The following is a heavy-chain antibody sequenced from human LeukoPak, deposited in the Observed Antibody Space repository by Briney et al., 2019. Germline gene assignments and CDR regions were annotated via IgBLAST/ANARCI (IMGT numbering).Heavy chain of an antibody. CDR2: IIPIFGTA. D-gene: IGHD3-10*01. CDR3: ARALSSGSPPSITMVRGVIIPGYFDY. J-gene: IGHJ4*02. V-gene: IGHV1-69*13. Sequence: SVKVSCRASGYTFTGYYIHWLRQAPGQGLEWMGGIIPIFGTANYAQKFQGRVTITADESTSTAYMELSSLRSEDTAVYYCARALSSGSPPSITMVRGVIIPGYFDYWGQGTLVTVSS. CDR1: GYTFTGYY.